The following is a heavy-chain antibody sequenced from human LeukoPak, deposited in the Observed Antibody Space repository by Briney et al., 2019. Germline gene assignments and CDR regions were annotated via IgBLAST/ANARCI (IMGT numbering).Heavy chain of an antibody. CDR1: GGSISSSSYY. D-gene: IGHD6-19*01. V-gene: IGHV4-39*02. CDR3: AREPLQWLGTFDY. Sequence: PSETLSLTCTVSGGSISSSSYYWGWIRQPPGKGLEWIGSSYYSGSTYYNPSLKSRVTISVDTSKNQFSLKLRSVTAAATAVYYCAREPLQWLGTFDYWGQGTLVTVSS. CDR2: SYYSGST. J-gene: IGHJ4*02.